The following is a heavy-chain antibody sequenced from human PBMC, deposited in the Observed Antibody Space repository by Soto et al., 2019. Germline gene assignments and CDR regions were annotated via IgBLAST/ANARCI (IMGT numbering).Heavy chain of an antibody. J-gene: IGHJ5*02. CDR1: GGSISSSTYY. CDR2: FFIGGNT. V-gene: IGHV4-39*07. Sequence: PSETLSLTCTVSGGSISSSTYYWGWMRQPPGKGLEWIGSFFIGGNTYYNPSLKSRVTISVDTSKNQFSLKLSSVTAADTAVYYCAFSRGYRYDFWSGYYSGWFDPWGQGTLVTVSS. D-gene: IGHD3-3*01. CDR3: AFSRGYRYDFWSGYYSGWFDP.